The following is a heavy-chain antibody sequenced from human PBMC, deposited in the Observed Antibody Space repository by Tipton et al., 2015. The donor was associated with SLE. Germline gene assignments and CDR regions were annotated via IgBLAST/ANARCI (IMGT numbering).Heavy chain of an antibody. Sequence: LRLSCTVSGGSLSSYYWSWIRQSPEKGLEWIGYLSYSGSTNYNPSLESRVTISVDTSMNQFSLKLSSVTAADTAVYYCATQGYYDSSFDYWGQGTLVTVSS. CDR2: LSYSGST. J-gene: IGHJ4*02. V-gene: IGHV4-59*08. D-gene: IGHD3-16*01. CDR3: ATQGYYDSSFDY. CDR1: GGSLSSYY.